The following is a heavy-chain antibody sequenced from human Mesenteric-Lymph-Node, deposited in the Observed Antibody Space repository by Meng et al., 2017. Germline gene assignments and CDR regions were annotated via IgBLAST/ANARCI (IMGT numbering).Heavy chain of an antibody. CDR3: ARINGQWLVLDY. CDR2: IYTSGST. CDR1: GGSISSGSYY. V-gene: IGHV4-61*02. Sequence: SETLSLTCTVSGGSISSGSYYWSWIRQPAGKGLEWIGRIYTSGSTNYNPSLKSRVTISVDPSKNQFSLKLSSVTAADTAVYYCARINGQWLVLDYWGQGTLVTVSS. J-gene: IGHJ4*02. D-gene: IGHD6-19*01.